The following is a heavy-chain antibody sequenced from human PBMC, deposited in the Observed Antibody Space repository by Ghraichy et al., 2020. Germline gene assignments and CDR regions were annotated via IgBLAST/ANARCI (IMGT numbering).Heavy chain of an antibody. Sequence: SETLSLTCTVSGGSISSSYWSWIRQPPGKGLEWIGYVYYSGTTNYNPSLQSRVTISVDTSKNQFSLKLSSVTAADTAIYYCARGYYDSAGYSNPFDIWGQGTMVTVSS. D-gene: IGHD3-22*01. J-gene: IGHJ3*02. CDR3: ARGYYDSAGYSNPFDI. CDR2: VYYSGTT. V-gene: IGHV4-59*01. CDR1: GGSISSSY.